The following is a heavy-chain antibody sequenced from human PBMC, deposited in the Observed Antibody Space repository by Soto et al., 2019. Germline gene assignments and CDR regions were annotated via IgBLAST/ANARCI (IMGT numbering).Heavy chain of an antibody. CDR3: ARGLRIAARPQNPGSDY. CDR2: INHSGST. J-gene: IGHJ4*02. D-gene: IGHD6-6*01. Sequence: SETLSLTCAVYGGSFSDFYWSWIRQPPGKGLEWIGEINHSGSTNYNPSLKSRVTISVDTSKNQFSLKLSSVTAADTAVYYCARGLRIAARPQNPGSDYWGQGTLVTVSS. CDR1: GGSFSDFY. V-gene: IGHV4-34*01.